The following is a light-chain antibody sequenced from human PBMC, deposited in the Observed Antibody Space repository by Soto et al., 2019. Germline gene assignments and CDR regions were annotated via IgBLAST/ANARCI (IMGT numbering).Light chain of an antibody. V-gene: IGKV1-39*01. CDR2: AAS. Sequence: DIQMTQSPSSLSASVGDRVTITCRASRTISNYLNWYEQKPGKAPKRLIYAASSLHSGVPSRFSGSGSGTDFTLTISSLQPEDFATYFCQQSYSTPWTFGQGTKVEIK. J-gene: IGKJ1*01. CDR3: QQSYSTPWT. CDR1: RTISNY.